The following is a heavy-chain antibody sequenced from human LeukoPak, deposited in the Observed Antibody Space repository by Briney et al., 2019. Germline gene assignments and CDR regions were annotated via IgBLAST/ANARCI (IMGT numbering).Heavy chain of an antibody. J-gene: IGHJ4*02. CDR3: ARVGYGSGSYYPTYYFDY. Sequence: VKGSCKASGGTFSSYAISWVRQAPGQGLEWRGGIIPIFGTANYAQKFQGRVTITADESTSTAYMELSSLRSEDTAVYYCARVGYGSGSYYPTYYFDYWGQGTLVTVSS. CDR1: GGTFSSYA. D-gene: IGHD3-10*01. V-gene: IGHV1-69*13. CDR2: IIPIFGTA.